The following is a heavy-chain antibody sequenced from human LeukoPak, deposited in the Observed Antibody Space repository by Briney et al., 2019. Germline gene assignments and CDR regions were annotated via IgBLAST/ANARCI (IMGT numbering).Heavy chain of an antibody. Sequence: PGGSLRLSCAASGFTFSNYGMNWVRQAPGKGLEWVSFTDTSGNYIYYGDSVKGRFTISRDNAKNLVFLQMNGLRAEDTAVYYCARGRSITLLRGVAMSDGFDIWGQGAMVAVSS. CDR1: GFTFSNYG. V-gene: IGHV3-21*01. CDR2: TDTSGNYI. CDR3: ARGRSITLLRGVAMSDGFDI. D-gene: IGHD3-10*01. J-gene: IGHJ3*02.